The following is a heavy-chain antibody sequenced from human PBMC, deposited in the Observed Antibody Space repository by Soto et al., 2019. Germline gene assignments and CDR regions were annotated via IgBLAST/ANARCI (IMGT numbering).Heavy chain of an antibody. CDR3: GRGVTLKLAAQRDAPDKCYLDC. V-gene: IGHV4-34*01. J-gene: IGHJ4*02. D-gene: IGHD3-22*01. Sequence: ASETLSLTCAVYGGSFSGYYWTWIRQPPGKGLEWIGEINHSGSTNQNPSLKSRLSISVDTSKNQFSLKLRSVTAADTAVYYCGRGVTLKLAAQRDAPDKCYLDCWGQGTQVTVSS. CDR2: INHSGST. CDR1: GGSFSGYY.